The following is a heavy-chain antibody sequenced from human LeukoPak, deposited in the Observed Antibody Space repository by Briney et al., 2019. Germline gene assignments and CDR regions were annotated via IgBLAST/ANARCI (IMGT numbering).Heavy chain of an antibody. D-gene: IGHD3-22*01. CDR3: AREGVVDHYYDSSGYIY. CDR1: GGSISSSNYY. V-gene: IGHV4-39*07. CDR2: IYYSGSI. J-gene: IGHJ4*02. Sequence: SETLSLTCTVSGGSISSSNYYWGWIRQPPGKGLEWIGSIYYSGSIYYNPSLKSRVTISVDTSKNQFSLKLSSVTAADTAVYYCAREGVVDHYYDSSGYIYWGQGTLVTVSS.